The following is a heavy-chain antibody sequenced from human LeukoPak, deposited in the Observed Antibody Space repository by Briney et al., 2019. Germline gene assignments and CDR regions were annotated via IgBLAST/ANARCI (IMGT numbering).Heavy chain of an antibody. CDR3: ARDAGWSGSDAFDI. Sequence: SETLSLTCTVSGGSISSGSYYWSWIRQPAGKGLEWIGRIYTSGSTNYNPSLKSRVTISVDTPKNQFSLKLSSVTAADTAVYYCARDAGWSGSDAFDIWGQGTMVTISS. D-gene: IGHD3-3*01. CDR1: GGSISSGSYY. CDR2: IYTSGST. J-gene: IGHJ3*02. V-gene: IGHV4-61*02.